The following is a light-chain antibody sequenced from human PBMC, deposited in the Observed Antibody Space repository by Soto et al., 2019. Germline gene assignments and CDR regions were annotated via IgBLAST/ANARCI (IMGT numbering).Light chain of an antibody. J-gene: IGKJ3*01. CDR3: QKHDFAPFT. CDR1: RDINNY. CDR2: SAS. V-gene: IGKV1-27*01. Sequence: DIPMTQSPSSLSASVGDRVTITCRASRDINNYLAWYQQKPGKVPKLLIYSASSLQSGVPSRFSGSGSGTEFTLTLSSLQSEDVATYYCQKHDFAPFTFGRGTKVDIK.